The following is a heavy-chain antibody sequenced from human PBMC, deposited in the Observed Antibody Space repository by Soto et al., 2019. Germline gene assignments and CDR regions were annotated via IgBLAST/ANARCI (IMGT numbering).Heavy chain of an antibody. CDR1: GGTFSSYA. Sequence: SVKVSCKASGGTFSSYAISWVRQAPGRGLEWMGGIIPIFGTANYAQKFQGRVTITADESTSTAYMELSSLRSEDTAVYYCAGKIPHYYDSSGYYFDYWGQGTLVTVSS. J-gene: IGHJ4*02. CDR2: IIPIFGTA. CDR3: AGKIPHYYDSSGYYFDY. D-gene: IGHD3-22*01. V-gene: IGHV1-69*13.